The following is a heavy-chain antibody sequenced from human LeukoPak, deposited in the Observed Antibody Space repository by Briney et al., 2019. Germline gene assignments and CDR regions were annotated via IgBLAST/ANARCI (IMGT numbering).Heavy chain of an antibody. Sequence: SETLSLTCVVSGSSISSYYWSWIRQPPGKGLEWIGYIYYSGSTNYNPSLKSRVTISVDTSKNQFSLKMSSVTAADTAVYYCASSMITWGGVISNWFDPWGQGTLVTVSS. CDR1: GSSISSYY. J-gene: IGHJ5*02. CDR3: ASSMITWGGVISNWFDP. D-gene: IGHD3-16*01. V-gene: IGHV4-59*08. CDR2: IYYSGST.